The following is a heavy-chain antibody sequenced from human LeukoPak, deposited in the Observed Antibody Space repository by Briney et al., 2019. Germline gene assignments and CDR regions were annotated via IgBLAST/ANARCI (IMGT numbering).Heavy chain of an antibody. CDR3: ARPPRRRILRIVVDPHY. CDR1: GFTFSSYG. Sequence: PGGSLRLSCAASGFTFSSYGMHWVRQAPGKGLEWVAVISYDGSNKYYADSVKGRFTISRDNSKNTLYLQMNSLRAEDTAVYYCARPPRRRILRIVVDPHYWGQGILVTVSS. D-gene: IGHD3-22*01. J-gene: IGHJ4*02. V-gene: IGHV3-30*03. CDR2: ISYDGSNK.